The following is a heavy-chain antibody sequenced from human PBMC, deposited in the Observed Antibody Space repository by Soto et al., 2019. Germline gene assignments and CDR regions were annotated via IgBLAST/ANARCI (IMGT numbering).Heavy chain of an antibody. V-gene: IGHV1-69*13. D-gene: IGHD2-15*01. Sequence: SVKVSCKASGGTFSSYAISWLRQAPGQGLEWMGGIIPIFGTANYAQKFQGRVTITADESTSTAYMELSSLRSEDTAVYYCARGRVVPPPDWFDPWGQGTLVTVSS. CDR2: IIPIFGTA. J-gene: IGHJ5*02. CDR3: ARGRVVPPPDWFDP. CDR1: GGTFSSYA.